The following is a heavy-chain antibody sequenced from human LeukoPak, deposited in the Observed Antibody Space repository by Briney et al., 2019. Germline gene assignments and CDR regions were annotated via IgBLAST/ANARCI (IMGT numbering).Heavy chain of an antibody. V-gene: IGHV3-53*01. CDR3: ARDRWGGFEY. Sequence: GGSLRLSCAASGFTVSSNYMSWVRQAPGKGLEWVSSISGSGDSTFYADSVKGRFSISRDNSKNTLYLQMNSLRAEDTAVYYCARDRWGGFEYWGQGTLVTVSS. CDR2: ISGSGDST. CDR1: GFTVSSNY. J-gene: IGHJ4*02. D-gene: IGHD3-10*01.